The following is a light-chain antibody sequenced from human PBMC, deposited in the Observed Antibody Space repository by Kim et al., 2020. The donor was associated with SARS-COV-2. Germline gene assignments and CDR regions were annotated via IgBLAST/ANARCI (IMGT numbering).Light chain of an antibody. J-gene: IGKJ1*01. Sequence: SPGERATLSCRASQTINNYLVAWHQQQPGHARRLINDETSNSASGTADRISGRGEGTDFTIISSRLEHEDSAVYYWQQFEGSPWTFGQGTKVDIK. CDR1: QTINNYL. V-gene: IGKV3-20*01. CDR3: QQFEGSPWT. CDR2: ETS.